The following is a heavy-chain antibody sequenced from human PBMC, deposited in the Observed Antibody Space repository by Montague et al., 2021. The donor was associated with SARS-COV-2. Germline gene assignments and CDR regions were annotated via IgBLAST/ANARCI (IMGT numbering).Heavy chain of an antibody. V-gene: IGHV4-4*07. D-gene: IGHD2-15*01. CDR3: ARGVVVAPPLVDY. CDR1: GDSITYYY. CDR2: ISSGGGA. Sequence: SETLSLTCTVSGDSITYYYWNWIRQPAGNGLEWIGRISSGGGANYNPSLKSRVTMSMDTSKRQLSLKLNSVTAEDTAVYYCARGVVVAPPLVDYWGRGTLVTVSS. J-gene: IGHJ4*01.